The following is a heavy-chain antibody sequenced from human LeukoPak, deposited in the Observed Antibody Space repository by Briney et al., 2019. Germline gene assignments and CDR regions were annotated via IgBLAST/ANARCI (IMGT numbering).Heavy chain of an antibody. CDR3: AREDYGDWGPHGGKNDNWFGP. Sequence: ASVKVSCKASGYTFTGYYMHWVRQAPGQGLEWMGWINPNSGGTNYAQKFKGRVTMTRETSISTAYMELSRLRSDDTAVYYCAREDYGDWGPHGGKNDNWFGPWGQGTLVTVSS. CDR1: GYTFTGYY. J-gene: IGHJ5*02. V-gene: IGHV1-2*02. CDR2: INPNSGGT. D-gene: IGHD4-17*01.